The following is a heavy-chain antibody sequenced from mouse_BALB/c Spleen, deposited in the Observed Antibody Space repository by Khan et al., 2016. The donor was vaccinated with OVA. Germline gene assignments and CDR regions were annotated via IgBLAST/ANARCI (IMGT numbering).Heavy chain of an antibody. D-gene: IGHD1-1*01. J-gene: IGHJ2*01. CDR1: GYSITSGYA. CDR2: ISYSGVT. V-gene: IGHV3-2*02. Sequence: EVQLQESGPGLVKPSQSLSLTCTVTGYSITSGYAWNWIRQFPGNKLEWMGYISYSGVTRYNPSLKSRISITRDTSKNQFFLQLNSVTTEDTATLDCARGNYYGYYFDYWGQGTTLTVSS. CDR3: ARGNYYGYYFDY.